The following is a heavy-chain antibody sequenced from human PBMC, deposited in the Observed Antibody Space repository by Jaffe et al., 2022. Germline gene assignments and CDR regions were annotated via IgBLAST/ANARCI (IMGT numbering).Heavy chain of an antibody. D-gene: IGHD4-17*01. CDR3: TTSLRSDYGDYYHDAFDI. V-gene: IGHV3-15*01. CDR1: GFTFSNAW. Sequence: EVQLVESGGGLVKPGGSLRLSCAASGFTFSNAWMSWVRQAPGKGLEWVGRIKSKTDGGTTDYAAPVKGRFTISRDDSKNTLYLQMNSLKTEDTAVYYCTTSLRSDYGDYYHDAFDIWGQGTMVTVSS. J-gene: IGHJ3*02. CDR2: IKSKTDGGTT.